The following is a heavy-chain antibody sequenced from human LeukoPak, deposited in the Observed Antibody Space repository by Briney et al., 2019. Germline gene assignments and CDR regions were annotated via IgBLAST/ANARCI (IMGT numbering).Heavy chain of an antibody. CDR3: ARGPYSSNWYVDY. Sequence: PGGSLRLSCAASGFTLSSYEMNWVRLAPGKGLEWISYTSRTGNSIYYADSVKGRFTISRDSAKNSLYLQMNNLRAEDTAVYYCARGPYSSNWYVDYWGQGTLVTVSS. V-gene: IGHV3-48*03. D-gene: IGHD6-13*01. J-gene: IGHJ4*02. CDR1: GFTLSSYE. CDR2: TSRTGNSI.